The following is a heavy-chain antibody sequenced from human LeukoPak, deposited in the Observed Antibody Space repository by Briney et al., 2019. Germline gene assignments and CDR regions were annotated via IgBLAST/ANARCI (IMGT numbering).Heavy chain of an antibody. J-gene: IGHJ4*02. D-gene: IGHD6-19*01. Sequence: PGGFLRLSCAASGFTFSSYAMHWVRQAPGKGLEWVAFIRYDGSNKYYADSAKGRFTISRDNSKNTLYLQMNSLRAEDTAVYYCATPGIAVAGTFDYWGQGTLVTVSS. V-gene: IGHV3-30*02. CDR2: IRYDGSNK. CDR3: ATPGIAVAGTFDY. CDR1: GFTFSSYA.